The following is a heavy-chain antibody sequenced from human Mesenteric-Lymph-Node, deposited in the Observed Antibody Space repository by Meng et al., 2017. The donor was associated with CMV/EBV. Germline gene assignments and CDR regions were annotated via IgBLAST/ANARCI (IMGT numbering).Heavy chain of an antibody. CDR2: IRYDGSNK. CDR3: AKEGGYSSFLDY. CDR1: GFTFSSYG. V-gene: IGHV3-30*02. D-gene: IGHD6-19*01. Sequence: GESLKISCAASGFTFSSYGMHWVRQAPGKGLEWVAFIRYDGSNKYYADSVKGRFTISRDNSKNTLYLQMNSLRAEDTAVYYCAKEGGYSSFLDYWGQGTLVTVSS. J-gene: IGHJ4*02.